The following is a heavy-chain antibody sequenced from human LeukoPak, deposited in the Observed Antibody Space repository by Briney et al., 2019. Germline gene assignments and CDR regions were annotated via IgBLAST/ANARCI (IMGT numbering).Heavy chain of an antibody. Sequence: ASVKVSCKASGYTFTSYAMHWVRQAPGQRLEWMGWINAGNGNTKYSQKFQGRVTITRDTSASTAYMELSSLRSEDTAVYYCARDGWSAYYYDSSGPYEGYFDYWGQGTLVTDSS. CDR1: GYTFTSYA. J-gene: IGHJ4*02. CDR2: INAGNGNT. CDR3: ARDGWSAYYYDSSGPYEGYFDY. D-gene: IGHD3-22*01. V-gene: IGHV1-3*01.